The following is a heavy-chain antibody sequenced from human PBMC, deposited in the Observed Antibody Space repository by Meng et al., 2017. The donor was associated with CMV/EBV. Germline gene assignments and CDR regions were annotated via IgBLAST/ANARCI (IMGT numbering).Heavy chain of an antibody. CDR3: AREEYSHGLEYYYYGMDV. D-gene: IGHD5-18*01. V-gene: IGHV3-21*01. CDR2: ISSSSNI. CDR1: GFTFSSDS. Sequence: AESLTLSCAASGFTFSSDSMNWVRHAPGKGLEWVSSISSSSNIYCADTVKGRFTISRDNAKNSQYLHMNSLRAEDTAVYYCAREEYSHGLEYYYYGMDVWGQGTTVTVSS. J-gene: IGHJ6*02.